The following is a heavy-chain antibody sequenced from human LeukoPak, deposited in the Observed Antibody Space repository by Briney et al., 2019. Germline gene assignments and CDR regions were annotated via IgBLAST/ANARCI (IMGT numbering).Heavy chain of an antibody. D-gene: IGHD2-2*01. V-gene: IGHV4-34*01. J-gene: IGHJ4*02. CDR1: GGSFSGYY. CDR2: INHSGST. CDR3: ARGEGVPAATYYFDY. Sequence: SETLSLTCAVYGGSFSGYYWSWIRQPPGKGLEGIGEINHSGSTKYNPSLKSRVTISVDTSKNQFSLKLSSVTAADTAVYYCARGEGVPAATYYFDYWGQGTLVTVSS.